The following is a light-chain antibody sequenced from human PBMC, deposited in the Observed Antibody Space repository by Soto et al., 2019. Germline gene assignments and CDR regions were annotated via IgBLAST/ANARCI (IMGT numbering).Light chain of an antibody. CDR2: AAS. V-gene: IGKV1-39*01. J-gene: IGKJ1*01. CDR3: QQSYSTPRT. Sequence: DIYATRSPSSLSSSVVGIVTMTCGASQSISSYLNWYQQKPGKAPKLLIYAASSLQSGVPSRFSGSGSGTDFTLTISSLQPEDFATYYCQQSYSTPRTFGQGTKVHI. CDR1: QSISSY.